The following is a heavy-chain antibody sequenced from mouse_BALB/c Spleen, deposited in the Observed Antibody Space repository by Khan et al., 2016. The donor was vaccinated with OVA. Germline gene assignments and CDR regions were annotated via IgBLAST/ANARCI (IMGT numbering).Heavy chain of an antibody. CDR1: GYSITSGYA. V-gene: IGHV3-2*02. D-gene: IGHD1-1*01. CDR2: ISYSGVT. CDR3: ARGNYYGYYFDY. Sequence: VQLKESGPGLVKPSQSLSLTCTVTGYSITSGYAWNWIRQFPGNKLEWMGYISYSGVTSYTPSLKSRISITRDKSKNQFFLQLNSVTTEDTATYYCARGNYYGYYFDYWGHGTTLTVSS. J-gene: IGHJ2*01.